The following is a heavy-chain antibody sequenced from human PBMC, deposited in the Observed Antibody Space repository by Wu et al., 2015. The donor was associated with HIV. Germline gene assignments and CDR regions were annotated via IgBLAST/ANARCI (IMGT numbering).Heavy chain of an antibody. Sequence: QVQLVQSGAEVKKPGSSVKVSCKASGGTLSNYAINWVRQAPGQGLEWMGWMNPNSGNTGNAQKFQGRVTMSRNTSISTAYMELSSLRSEDTAVYYCARVTGYYEAPHYWGQGTLVTVSS. CDR2: MNPNSGNT. J-gene: IGHJ4*02. D-gene: IGHD3-9*01. CDR1: GGTLSNYA. V-gene: IGHV1-8*02. CDR3: ARVTGYYEAPHY.